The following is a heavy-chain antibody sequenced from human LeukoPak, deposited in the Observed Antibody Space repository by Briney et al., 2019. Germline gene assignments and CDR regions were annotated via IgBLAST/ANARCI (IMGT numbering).Heavy chain of an antibody. CDR1: GFTFSTYG. CDR2: ISDDGNKI. CDR3: ARAVGYSDSSSWYASYNWFDP. D-gene: IGHD6-13*01. J-gene: IGHJ5*02. V-gene: IGHV3-33*01. Sequence: GGSLRLSCAASGFTFSTYGMHWVRQAPGKGLEWVAVISDDGNKIYYADSVKGRFTISRDKSKNSLHLQMDSLRTEDTAVYYCARAVGYSDSSSWYASYNWFDPWGQGTLVTVSS.